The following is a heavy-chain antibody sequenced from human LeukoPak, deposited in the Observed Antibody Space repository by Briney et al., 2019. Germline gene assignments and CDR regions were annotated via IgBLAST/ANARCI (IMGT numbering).Heavy chain of an antibody. CDR2: ISSSSGYI. CDR1: GFAFSSYS. V-gene: IGHV3-21*01. J-gene: IGHJ6*02. D-gene: IGHD1-26*01. CDR3: AGQVGPTRNYYYFYGMDV. Sequence: GGSLRLSCAASGFAFSSYSMNWVRQAPGKGLEWVSSISSSSGYIYYADSVKGRFTISRDNAKNSLYLQMNSLRAEDTAVYYCAGQVGPTRNYYYFYGMDVWGQGTTVTVSS.